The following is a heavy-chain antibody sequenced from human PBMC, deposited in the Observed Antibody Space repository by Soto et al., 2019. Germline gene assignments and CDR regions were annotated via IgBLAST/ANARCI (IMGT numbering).Heavy chain of an antibody. J-gene: IGHJ6*03. D-gene: IGHD2-15*01. CDR1: GFPFRNYW. Sequence: EVQLLESGGGLVQPGGSLRLSCAASGFPFRNYWVYWFRQAPGQGLEWVSRLNSDGSVLSYADSVKGRLTISRDNVKNTLYLLMDSLRAEDTAVYYCARGDCVGGSCYSLKSSFYYYMDAWGKGTTVTVFS. CDR2: LNSDGSVL. V-gene: IGHV3-74*02. CDR3: ARGDCVGGSCYSLKSSFYYYMDA.